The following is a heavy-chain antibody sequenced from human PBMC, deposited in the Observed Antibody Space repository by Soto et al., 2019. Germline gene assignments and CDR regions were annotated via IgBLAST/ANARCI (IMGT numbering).Heavy chain of an antibody. CDR2: MNPNSGNT. Sequence: ASVKVSCKASGYTFTSYDINWVRQATGQGLEWMGWMNPNSGNTGYAQKFQGRVTMTRNTSISTAYMELSSLRSEDTAVYYCARALSGYCSSTSCYRGDWFDPWGQGTLVTVSS. CDR1: GYTFTSYD. V-gene: IGHV1-8*01. CDR3: ARALSGYCSSTSCYRGDWFDP. J-gene: IGHJ5*02. D-gene: IGHD2-2*01.